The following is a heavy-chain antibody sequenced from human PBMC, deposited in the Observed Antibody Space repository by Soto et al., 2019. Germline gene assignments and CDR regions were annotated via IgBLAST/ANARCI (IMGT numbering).Heavy chain of an antibody. Sequence: GASVKVSCKASGGTFSSYAISWVRQAPGQGLEWKGEIIPIFGTTIYAQKFQGRVTMTEVTSTDTAYMELCSLISEDTAVYYCATGDNWFDPWGQGTLVTVSS. J-gene: IGHJ5*02. CDR1: GGTFSSYA. CDR2: IIPIFGTT. V-gene: IGHV1-69*06. CDR3: ATGDNWFDP.